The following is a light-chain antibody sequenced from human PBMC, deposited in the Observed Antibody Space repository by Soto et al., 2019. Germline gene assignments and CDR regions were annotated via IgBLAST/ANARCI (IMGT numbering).Light chain of an antibody. J-gene: IGKJ4*01. CDR3: VQGISWPPP. V-gene: IGKV2-30*01. CDR2: KVS. CDR1: HSLVYTDGHTY. Sequence: DVVMNHSPLSLPVTLGQPASISCRSIHSLVYTDGHTYLTWVQQRPGQSPRRLIYKVSNRDSGVPDKFSGSGSGTDFTLKISRGGADGVVIYYCVQGISWPPPFGGGTKVEIK.